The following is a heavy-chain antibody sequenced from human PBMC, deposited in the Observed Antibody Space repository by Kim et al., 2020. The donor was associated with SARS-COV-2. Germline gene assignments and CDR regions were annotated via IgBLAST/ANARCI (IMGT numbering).Heavy chain of an antibody. V-gene: IGHV3-9*01. Sequence: GGSLRLSCAASGFTFDDYAMHWVRQAPGKGLEWVSSISWNSDTIGYADSVKGRFTISRDNAKNSLYLQMNSLGAEDTALYYCAKDIAGGEGFGELLGGDYYYYGMDVWGQGTSVTVSS. CDR2: ISWNSDTI. J-gene: IGHJ6*02. CDR1: GFTFDDYA. CDR3: AKDIAGGEGFGELLGGDYYYYGMDV. D-gene: IGHD3-10*01.